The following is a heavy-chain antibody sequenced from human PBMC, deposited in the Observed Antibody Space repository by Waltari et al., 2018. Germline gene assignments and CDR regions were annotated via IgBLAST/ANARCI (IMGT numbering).Heavy chain of an antibody. CDR1: GFTFRDYG. V-gene: IGHV3-49*04. CDR3: TREGSCGGVICYYNLG. Sequence: EVQLVESGGGSTQPGRSLRLSCTTTGFTFRDYGVSWVRQAPGKGLEWVGFIRSQADGGTIQYAASVKGRFIISRDDSKSIAYLQMNSLKTEDTAVYYCTREGSCGGVICYYNLGWGQGTLVTVSS. D-gene: IGHD2-15*01. CDR2: IRSQADGGTI. J-gene: IGHJ4*02.